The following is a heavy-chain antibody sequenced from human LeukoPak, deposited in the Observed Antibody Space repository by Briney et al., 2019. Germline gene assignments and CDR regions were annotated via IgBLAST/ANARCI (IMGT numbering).Heavy chain of an antibody. V-gene: IGHV1-18*04. CDR3: ARDWPTVIADF. Sequence: EASVKVSCKTSGYKFLSHGISWVRQAPGQGLEWLGWIRADNGDTRFARKFQGRFTMTTDTSTSTAHMELRSLRSDDTAVYYCARDWPTVIADFWGQGTLVTVSS. CDR1: GYKFLSHG. D-gene: IGHD4-11*01. CDR2: IRADNGDT. J-gene: IGHJ1*01.